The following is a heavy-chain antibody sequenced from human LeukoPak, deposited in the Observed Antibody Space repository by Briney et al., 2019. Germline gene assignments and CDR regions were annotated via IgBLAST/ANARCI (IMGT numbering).Heavy chain of an antibody. V-gene: IGHV3-74*01. CDR2: INSDGSST. Sequence: GGSLRLSCSASGFTLSPYWMHWVRQAPGKGLVWVSRINSDGSSTNYADSVKGRFTISRDNTKNTQYLQMNILRAEDTAVYYCPRARCSRSGCNTESDYWGQGTLVTVSS. CDR3: PRARCSRSGCNTESDY. CDR1: GFTLSPYW. J-gene: IGHJ4*02. D-gene: IGHD4-23*01.